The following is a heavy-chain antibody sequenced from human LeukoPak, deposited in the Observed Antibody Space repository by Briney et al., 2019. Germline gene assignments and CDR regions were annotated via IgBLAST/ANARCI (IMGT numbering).Heavy chain of an antibody. J-gene: IGHJ4*02. D-gene: IGHD4-17*01. CDR3: ARDPAVDDYGDYYFDY. CDR2: IYTSGST. CDR1: GGSISSYY. Sequence: PSETLSLTCTVPGGSISSYYWSWIRQPAGKGLEWIGRIYTSGSTNYNPSLKSRVTMSVDTSKNQFSLKLSSVTAADTAVYYCARDPAVDDYGDYYFDYWGQGTLVTVSS. V-gene: IGHV4-4*07.